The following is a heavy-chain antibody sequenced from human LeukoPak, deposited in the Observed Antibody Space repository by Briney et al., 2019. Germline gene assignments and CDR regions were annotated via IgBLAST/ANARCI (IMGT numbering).Heavy chain of an antibody. D-gene: IGHD5-12*01. CDR1: GFTFSSYA. CDR2: ISYDGSNK. Sequence: GGSLRLSCAASGFTFSSYAMHWVRQAPGKGLEWVAVISYDGSNKYYADSVKGRFTISRDNSKNTLYLQMNSLRAEDTAVYYCARGPSGYHNTGGQGTLVAVSS. CDR3: ARGPSGYHNT. J-gene: IGHJ4*02. V-gene: IGHV3-30*04.